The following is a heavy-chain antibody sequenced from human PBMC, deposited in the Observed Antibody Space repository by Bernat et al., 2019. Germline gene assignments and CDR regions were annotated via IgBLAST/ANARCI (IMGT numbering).Heavy chain of an antibody. CDR2: INTNTGNP. Sequence: QVQFVQSGAEVKKPGASVKVSCKASGYTFTSYAMNWVRQAPGQGLEWMGWINTNTGNPTYAQGFTGRFVFSLDTSVSTAYLQISSLKAEDTAVYYCARDRIAARFGKKNWFDPWGQGTLVTVSS. V-gene: IGHV7-4-1*02. D-gene: IGHD6-6*01. CDR1: GYTFTSYA. CDR3: ARDRIAARFGKKNWFDP. J-gene: IGHJ5*02.